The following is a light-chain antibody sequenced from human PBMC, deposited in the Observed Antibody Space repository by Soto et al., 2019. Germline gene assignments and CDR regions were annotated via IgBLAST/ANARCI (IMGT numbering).Light chain of an antibody. CDR1: QSVSSN. V-gene: IGKV3-11*01. J-gene: IGKJ5*01. Sequence: IVMTQSPATLSVSPGERATLSFRASQSVSSNLAWYQQKPGQAPRLLIYDASNRATGIPARFSGSGSGTDFTLTISSLEPEDFAVYYCQQRSNWPTFGQGTRLEIK. CDR3: QQRSNWPT. CDR2: DAS.